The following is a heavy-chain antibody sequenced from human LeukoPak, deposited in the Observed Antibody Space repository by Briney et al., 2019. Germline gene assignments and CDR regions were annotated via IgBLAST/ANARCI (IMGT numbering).Heavy chain of an antibody. CDR1: GGSISSYY. CDR2: IYTSGST. Sequence: SETLSLTCTVSGGSISSYYWSWIRQPAGKGLEWIGRIYTSGSTNYNPSLKSRVTMSVDMSTNQLSLKLNFVTAADTAVYYCARDRGGYTYSHDYWGQGTLVTVSS. CDR3: ARDRGGYTYSHDY. V-gene: IGHV4-4*07. D-gene: IGHD5-18*01. J-gene: IGHJ4*02.